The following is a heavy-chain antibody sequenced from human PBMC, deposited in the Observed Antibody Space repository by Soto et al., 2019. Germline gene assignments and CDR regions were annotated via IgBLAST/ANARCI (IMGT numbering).Heavy chain of an antibody. J-gene: IGHJ6*03. CDR3: ARAPVTPGYYYYYMDV. V-gene: IGHV4-39*01. D-gene: IGHD4-17*01. CDR2: IHYSGST. CDR1: DGSISGSTYY. Sequence: SETLSLTCTVSDGSISGSTYYWGWIRQPPGKGLEWIGSIHYSGSTYYNPSLKSRLTISINTSKNQFSLKLSSVTAADTAVYYCARAPVTPGYYYYYMDVWGKGTTVTVSS.